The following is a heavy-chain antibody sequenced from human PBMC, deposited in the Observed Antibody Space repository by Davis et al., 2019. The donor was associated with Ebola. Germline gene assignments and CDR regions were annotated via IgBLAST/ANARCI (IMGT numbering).Heavy chain of an antibody. CDR1: GYTFTSYY. J-gene: IGHJ5*02. Sequence: ASVKVSCKASGYTFTSYYMHWVRQAPGQGLEWMGIINPSGGSTSYAQKFQGWVTMTRDTSISTAYMELSRLRSDDTAVYYCARAVATTKTRFPPNWFDPWGQGTLVTVSS. CDR2: INPSGGST. V-gene: IGHV1-46*01. CDR3: ARAVATTKTRFPPNWFDP. D-gene: IGHD5-12*01.